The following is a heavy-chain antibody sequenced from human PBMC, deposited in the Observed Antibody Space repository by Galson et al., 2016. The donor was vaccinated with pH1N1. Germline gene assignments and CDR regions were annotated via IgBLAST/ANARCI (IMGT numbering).Heavy chain of an antibody. CDR2: ISAYNGNT. CDR1: GYTFTSYG. V-gene: IGHV1-18*01. CDR3: ASVGSVIVVVTGATPTPGWFDP. D-gene: IGHD2-21*02. J-gene: IGHJ5*02. Sequence: SVKVSCKASGYTFTSYGITWVRQAPGEGLEWMGWISAYNGNTNYAQKLQGRVTMTTDTSTSTAYMELRSLRSDDTAVYYCASVGSVIVVVTGATPTPGWFDPWGQGTLVTVSS.